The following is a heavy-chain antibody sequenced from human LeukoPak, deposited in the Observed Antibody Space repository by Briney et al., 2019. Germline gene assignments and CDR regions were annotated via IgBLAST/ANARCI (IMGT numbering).Heavy chain of an antibody. J-gene: IGHJ5*02. CDR3: ARGGLVTRGPWFDP. Sequence: SETLSLTCAVYGGSFSGYYWSWIRQPPGKGLEWIGEINHSGSTNYNPSLKSRVTISVDTFKNQFSLKLSSVTAADTAVYYCARGGLVTRGPWFDPWGQGTLVTVSS. D-gene: IGHD3/OR15-3a*01. CDR1: GGSFSGYY. V-gene: IGHV4-34*01. CDR2: INHSGST.